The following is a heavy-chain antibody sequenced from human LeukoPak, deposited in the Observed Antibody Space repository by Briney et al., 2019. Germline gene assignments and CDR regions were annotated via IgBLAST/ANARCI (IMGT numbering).Heavy chain of an antibody. CDR1: GFTFSNYA. CDR3: AGGDHYFDSSGYYYLFDY. Sequence: GSLRLSCAASGFTFSNYAMSWIRQPPGKGLEWIGEINHSGSTNFNPSLKSRVTISVDTSKNQFSLMLSSVTAADTAVYYCAGGDHYFDSSGYYYLFDYWGQGTLVTVSS. V-gene: IGHV4-34*08. D-gene: IGHD3-22*01. J-gene: IGHJ4*02. CDR2: INHSGST.